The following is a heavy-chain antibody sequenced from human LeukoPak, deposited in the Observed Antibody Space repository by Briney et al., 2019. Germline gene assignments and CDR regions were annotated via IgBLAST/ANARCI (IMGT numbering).Heavy chain of an antibody. Sequence: ASVKVSCKASGYIFTSYGIRWVRQAPGQGLEWMGWISAYNGNTNYAQKLQGRGTMTKDTSTSTAYMELRSLRSDDTAVYYCARGWEYCSGGSCYLDAFDVWGQGTMVTVSS. V-gene: IGHV1-18*01. CDR1: GYIFTSYG. CDR3: ARGWEYCSGGSCYLDAFDV. D-gene: IGHD2-15*01. CDR2: ISAYNGNT. J-gene: IGHJ3*01.